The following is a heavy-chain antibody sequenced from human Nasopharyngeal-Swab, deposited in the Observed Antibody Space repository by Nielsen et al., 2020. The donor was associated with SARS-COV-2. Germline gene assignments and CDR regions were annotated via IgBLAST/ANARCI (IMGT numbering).Heavy chain of an antibody. D-gene: IGHD3-10*01. CDR2: IYHSGNA. Sequence: SETLSLTCSVSGGPITLGGRYWSWIRQRPGRGLEWIGYIYHSGNAHYNPSLRSRVNISVDTSKNQFSLRLTSVTAADTATYYCALYGSGSYSDWFDPWGQGTPVTVSS. CDR3: ALYGSGSYSDWFDP. CDR1: GGPITLGGRY. J-gene: IGHJ5*02. V-gene: IGHV4-30-4*01.